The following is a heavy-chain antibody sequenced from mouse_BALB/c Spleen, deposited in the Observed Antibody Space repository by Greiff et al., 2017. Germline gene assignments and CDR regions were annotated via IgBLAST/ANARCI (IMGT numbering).Heavy chain of an antibody. J-gene: IGHJ3*01. CDR2: ISSGGST. CDR3: ARGEYGNPWFAY. V-gene: IGHV5-6-5*01. CDR1: GFTFSSYA. Sequence: GFTFSSYAMSWVRQTPEKRLEWVASISSGGSTYYPDSVKGRFTISRDNARNILYLQMSSLRSEDTALYYCARGEYGNPWFAYWGQGTLVTVSA. D-gene: IGHD2-10*02.